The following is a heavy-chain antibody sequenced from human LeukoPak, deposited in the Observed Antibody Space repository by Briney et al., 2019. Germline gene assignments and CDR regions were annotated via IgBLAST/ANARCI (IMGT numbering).Heavy chain of an antibody. CDR3: VRDPDALDY. Sequence: PGGSLRLSCATSGFTFSSYSMNGVRQAPGKGLEWVSYIRSSGDMIYYADSVKGRFTISRDNAKKSVYLQMNSLRDEDTAVYYCVRDPDALDYWGQGTQVTVSS. J-gene: IGHJ4*02. V-gene: IGHV3-48*02. CDR1: GFTFSSYS. CDR2: IRSSGDMI.